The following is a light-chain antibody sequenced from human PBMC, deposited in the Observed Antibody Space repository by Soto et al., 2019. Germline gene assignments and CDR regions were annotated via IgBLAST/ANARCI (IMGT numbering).Light chain of an antibody. J-gene: IGLJ1*01. CDR2: VNS. CDR1: SSNIGAGYD. V-gene: IGLV1-40*01. CDR3: QSYDSSLSAF. Sequence: QSVLTQPPSVSGAPGQRVTISCTGSSSNIGAGYDVHWYQQLPGTAPKLLIHVNSNRPSGVPERFSGSKSGTSASLATTGLQAEDEADYYCQSYDSSLSAFFGTGTKLTVL.